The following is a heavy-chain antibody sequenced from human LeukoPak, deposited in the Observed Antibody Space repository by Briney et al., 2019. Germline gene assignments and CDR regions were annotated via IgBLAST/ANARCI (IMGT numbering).Heavy chain of an antibody. J-gene: IGHJ6*03. V-gene: IGHV1-46*01. CDR2: INPSGGST. D-gene: IGHD3-3*01. CDR1: GYTFTSYY. CDR3: ARDEPYYDFWSGYYMAIGYYYMDV. Sequence: AASVKVSCKASGYTFTSYYMHWVRQAPGQGLEWMGIINPSGGSTSYAQKFQGRVTMTTDTSTSTAYMELRSLRSDDTAVYYCARDEPYYDFWSGYYMAIGYYYMDVWGKGTTVTVSS.